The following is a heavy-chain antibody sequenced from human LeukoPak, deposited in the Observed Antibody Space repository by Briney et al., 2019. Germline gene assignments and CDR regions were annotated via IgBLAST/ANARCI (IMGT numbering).Heavy chain of an antibody. CDR2: ISNGNSYI. D-gene: IGHD3-10*01. CDR3: ARETPKMYGSGLS. J-gene: IGHJ4*02. Sequence: PGGSLRLSCAASGLTFSSYTMNWVSQAPGQRLEWVSSISNGNSYIYYADSVKGRFTISRDNSKNTLYLQMNSLRAEDTAVYYCARETPKMYGSGLSWGQGTLVTVSS. CDR1: GLTFSSYT. V-gene: IGHV3-21*04.